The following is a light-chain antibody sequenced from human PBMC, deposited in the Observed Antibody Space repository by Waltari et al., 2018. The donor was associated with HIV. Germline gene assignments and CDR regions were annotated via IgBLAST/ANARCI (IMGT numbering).Light chain of an antibody. Sequence: DLKMTQSPYSLSAYMGNRITINCRASQDIKTYLKWSAQRPGEAPKLLIFDATRLHTGVTNRFSGTGSGTHFTLTISSLQPEDSGTYYCQQSFSTPWTFGQGTKV. V-gene: IGKV1-39*01. CDR1: QDIKTY. CDR2: DAT. CDR3: QQSFSTPWT. J-gene: IGKJ1*01.